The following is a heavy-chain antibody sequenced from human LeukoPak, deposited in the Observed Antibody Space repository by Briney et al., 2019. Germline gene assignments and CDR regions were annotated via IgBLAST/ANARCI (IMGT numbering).Heavy chain of an antibody. V-gene: IGHV4-34*01. CDR1: GGSFSGYY. Sequence: PSETLSLTCAVYGGSFSGYYWSWIRQPPGKGLEWIGEINHSGSTNYNPSLKSRVTISVDTSKNQFSLKLSSVTAADTAVYYCARLDYGLFDYWGQGTLVTVSS. CDR3: ARLDYGLFDY. CDR2: INHSGST. J-gene: IGHJ4*02. D-gene: IGHD4-17*01.